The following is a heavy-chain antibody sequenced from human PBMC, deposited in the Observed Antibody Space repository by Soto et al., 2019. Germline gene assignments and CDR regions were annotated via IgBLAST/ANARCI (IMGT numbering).Heavy chain of an antibody. D-gene: IGHD6-19*01. Sequence: PGGSLRLSCVASGFTISNYVMTWFRQAPGKGLEWVSASSNTGGRTYYAGSVSGRFAISRDDSKNTVYLQMDSLRAEDTALYYCAKAVTGWPNWFAPWGQGTLVTVSS. CDR1: GFTISNYV. J-gene: IGHJ5*02. V-gene: IGHV3-23*01. CDR3: AKAVTGWPNWFAP. CDR2: SSNTGGRT.